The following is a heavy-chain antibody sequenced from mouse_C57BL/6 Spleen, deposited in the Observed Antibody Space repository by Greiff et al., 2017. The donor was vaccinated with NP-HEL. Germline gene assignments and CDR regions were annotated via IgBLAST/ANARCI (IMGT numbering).Heavy chain of an antibody. CDR1: GFTFTDYY. Sequence: EVQVVESGGGLVQPGGSLSLSCAASGFTFTDYYMSWVRQPPGKALEWLGFIRNKANGYTTEYSASVKGRFTISRDNSQSILYLQMNALRAEDSATYYCARSFLYDYLYFDYWGQGTTLTVSS. J-gene: IGHJ2*01. CDR2: IRNKANGYTT. D-gene: IGHD2-4*01. V-gene: IGHV7-3*01. CDR3: ARSFLYDYLYFDY.